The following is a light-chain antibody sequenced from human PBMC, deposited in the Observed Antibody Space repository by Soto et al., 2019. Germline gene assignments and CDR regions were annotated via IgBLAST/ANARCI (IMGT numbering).Light chain of an antibody. V-gene: IGKV3-20*01. CDR3: QQYGSSPWT. CDR2: GAS. CDR1: QSVSSSF. J-gene: IGKJ1*01. Sequence: EIVLTQSPGTLSLSPGERATLSCRASQSVSSSFLAWYQQKPGQAPRLLIYGASSRATGIPDRFSGSGSGTDFTLTISGLEPEDFAVCYCQQYGSSPWTFGQGTKVEIK.